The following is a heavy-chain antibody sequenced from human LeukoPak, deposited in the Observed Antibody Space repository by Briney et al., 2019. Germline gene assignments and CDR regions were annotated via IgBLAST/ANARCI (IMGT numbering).Heavy chain of an antibody. V-gene: IGHV3-13*01. CDR3: ARGPPRGKYYYMDV. Sequence: AGSLRLSCAASGFTFSSFDMHWIRQPTGQGLEWVSTIGTASDTYYPGSVEGRFTLSRDNAKNSLYLQMNSLTAGDTAVYYCARGPPRGKYYYMDVWGKGTTVTVSS. D-gene: IGHD1-1*01. J-gene: IGHJ6*03. CDR1: GFTFSSFD. CDR2: IGTASDT.